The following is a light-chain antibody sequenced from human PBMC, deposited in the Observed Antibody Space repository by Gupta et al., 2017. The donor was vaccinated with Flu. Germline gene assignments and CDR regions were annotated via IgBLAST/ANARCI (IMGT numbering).Light chain of an antibody. J-gene: IGLJ2*01. V-gene: IGLV1-44*01. CDR3: ATWDDSRGAVV. Sequence: QSVLTPPPSASRTPGQRVTISCSGSSSNIGSNTVNWYQQLPGTAPKLLIYSSNQRPSGVPDRFSGSKSGASASLAISGLQAEDEADYYCATWDDSRGAVVFGGGTKLTVL. CDR2: SSN. CDR1: SSNIGSNT.